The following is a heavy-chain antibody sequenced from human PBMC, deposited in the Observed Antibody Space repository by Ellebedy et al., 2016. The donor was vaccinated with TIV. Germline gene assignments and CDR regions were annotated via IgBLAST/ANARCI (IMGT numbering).Heavy chain of an antibody. V-gene: IGHV4-39*01. D-gene: IGHD3-10*01. CDR1: GVSISSSNYY. CDR3: ALNTGLGGWGVGNPFDV. CDR2: IYSSGIT. Sequence: GSLRLSXTVSGVSISSSNYYWGWIRQPPGKGLEWIGTIYSSGITYNSPSLKSGGTISVDTSKNQFSLKLTSVTAADTAVYYCALNTGLGGWGVGNPFDVWGQGTMVSVSS. J-gene: IGHJ3*01.